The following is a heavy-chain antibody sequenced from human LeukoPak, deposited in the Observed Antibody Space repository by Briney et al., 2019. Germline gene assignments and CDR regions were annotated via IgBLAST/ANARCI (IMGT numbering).Heavy chain of an antibody. CDR3: ARGHYGMDV. CDR2: IYSGGST. J-gene: IGHJ6*02. CDR1: GFSLSDYS. Sequence: GGSLRLSCAASGFSLSDYSMHWVRRAPGKGLEWVSVIYSGGSTYYADSVKGRFTISRDNSKNTLYLQMNSLRAEDTAVYYCARGHYGMDVWGQGTTVTVSS. V-gene: IGHV3-66*01.